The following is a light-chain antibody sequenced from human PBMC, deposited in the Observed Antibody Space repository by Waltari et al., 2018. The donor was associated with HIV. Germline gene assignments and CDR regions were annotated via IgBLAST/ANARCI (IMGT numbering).Light chain of an antibody. Sequence: QPVVTQEPSLSVSPGGTVILTCASSSGLVTRGHFPYWFQQRPGQAPKTLIFDSKNRSTRTRARFTESFLGGKAVLTRTGARPEDDADCDCLLSYDGDVVFGGGTKLTVL. CDR3: LLSYDGDVV. CDR2: DSK. CDR1: SGLVTRGHF. J-gene: IGLJ2*01. V-gene: IGLV7-46*01.